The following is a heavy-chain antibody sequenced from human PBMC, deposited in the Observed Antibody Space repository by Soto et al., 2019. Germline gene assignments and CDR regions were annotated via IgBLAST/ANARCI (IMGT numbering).Heavy chain of an antibody. CDR3: AREYILTGPIDY. CDR1: GGTLSSYA. V-gene: IGHV1-69*13. CDR2: IIPIFGTA. Sequence: SVKVSCKASGGTLSSYAISWVRQAPGQGLEWMGGIIPIFGTANYAQKFQGRVTITADESTSTAYMELSSLRSEDTAVYYCAREYILTGPIDYWGQGTLVTVSS. J-gene: IGHJ4*02. D-gene: IGHD3-9*01.